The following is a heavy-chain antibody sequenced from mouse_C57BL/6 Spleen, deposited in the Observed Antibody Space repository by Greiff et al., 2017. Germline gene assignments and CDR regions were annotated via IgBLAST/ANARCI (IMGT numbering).Heavy chain of an antibody. CDR1: GYTFTSYW. CDR3: ARGWLLRAMDY. Sequence: VQLQQPGAELVRPGSSVKLSCKASGYTFTSYWMHWVKQRPIQGLEWIGNIDPSDSETHYNQKFKDKATLTVDKSSSTAYMQLSGLTSEDSAVYYCARGWLLRAMDYWGQGTSVTVSS. CDR2: IDPSDSET. J-gene: IGHJ4*01. V-gene: IGHV1-52*01. D-gene: IGHD2-3*01.